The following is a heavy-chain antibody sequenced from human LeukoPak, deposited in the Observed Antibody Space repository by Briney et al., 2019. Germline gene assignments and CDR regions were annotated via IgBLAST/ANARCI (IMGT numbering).Heavy chain of an antibody. V-gene: IGHV4-34*01. D-gene: IGHD3-3*01. J-gene: IGHJ4*02. Sequence: SETLSLTCAVYGGSFSGYYWSWIRQPPGKGLEWIGEINHSGSTNYNPSLTSRVTISVDTSKNQFSLKLSSVTAADTAVYYCARSDFWSGSVIDYWGQGTLVTVSS. CDR1: GGSFSGYY. CDR3: ARSDFWSGSVIDY. CDR2: INHSGST.